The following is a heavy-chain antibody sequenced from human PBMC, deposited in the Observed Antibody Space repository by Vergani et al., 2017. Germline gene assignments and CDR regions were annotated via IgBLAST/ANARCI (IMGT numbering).Heavy chain of an antibody. V-gene: IGHV3-33*01. J-gene: IGHJ4*02. CDR2: IWYDGGNT. CDR1: GFAFRTYG. Sequence: QVQLVESGGGVVQPGRSLRLSCVASGFAFRTYGMHWVRQAPGKGLEWVAIIWYDGGNTYDADSVKGRFTVSRDNSRTTLFLQMNSLRVEDTAVYYCSRSRYDSCGFSTIFRYWGQGTRVTVS. D-gene: IGHD3-22*01. CDR3: SRSRYDSCGFSTIFRY.